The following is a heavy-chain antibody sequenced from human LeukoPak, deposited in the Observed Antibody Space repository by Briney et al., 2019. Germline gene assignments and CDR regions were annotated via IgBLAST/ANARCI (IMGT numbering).Heavy chain of an antibody. Sequence: SETLSLTRTVSGDTNSSSHYYWGWTRQPPGKGLEGIGSIYYSGSTYYNPSLKSRLTISVDTTKNQFSLKQSSVTAADTAVYYCARPSGVVVPNYYMDVWGKGTTVTVSS. D-gene: IGHD2-2*01. J-gene: IGHJ6*03. CDR2: IYYSGST. CDR3: ARPSGVVVPNYYMDV. CDR1: GDTNSSSHYY. V-gene: IGHV4-39*01.